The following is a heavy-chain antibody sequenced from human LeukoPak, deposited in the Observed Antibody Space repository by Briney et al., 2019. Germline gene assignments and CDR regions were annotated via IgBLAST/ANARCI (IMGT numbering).Heavy chain of an antibody. D-gene: IGHD1-14*01. CDR1: GASISSYY. J-gene: IGHJ3*01. CDR2: IYYSGST. V-gene: IGHV4-59*01. Sequence: SETLSLTCIVSGASISSYYWSWIRQHPGKGLEWMGYIYYSGSTNYNPSLKSRVTISVDTSKNHFSLKLTSVTAADTAVYYCARHWAETTGPYAFDFWGQGTMVTVSS. CDR3: ARHWAETTGPYAFDF.